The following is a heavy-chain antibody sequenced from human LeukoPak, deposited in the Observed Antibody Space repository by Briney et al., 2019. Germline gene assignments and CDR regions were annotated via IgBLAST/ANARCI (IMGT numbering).Heavy chain of an antibody. D-gene: IGHD5-18*01. CDR3: ARDNEGGYSYGFGG. J-gene: IGHJ4*02. Sequence: SETLSLTCTVSGYSISSGFYWGWIRQPPGKGLECIGSIYHSGSTYYNPSLKSRVTISVDTSKNQFSLKLSSVTAADTAVYYCARDNEGGYSYGFGGWGQGTLVTVSS. V-gene: IGHV4-38-2*02. CDR1: GYSISSGFY. CDR2: IYHSGST.